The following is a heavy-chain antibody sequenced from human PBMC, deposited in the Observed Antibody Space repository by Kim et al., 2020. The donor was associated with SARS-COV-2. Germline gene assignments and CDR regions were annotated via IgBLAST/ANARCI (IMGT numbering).Heavy chain of an antibody. D-gene: IGHD1-26*01. J-gene: IGHJ5*02. Sequence: NNTNPSLKRRVTIAVDTSKNQFSLKLSSVTAADTAVYYCAREGGTRWFDPWGQGTLVTVSS. V-gene: IGHV4-34*01. CDR2: N. CDR3: AREGGTRWFDP.